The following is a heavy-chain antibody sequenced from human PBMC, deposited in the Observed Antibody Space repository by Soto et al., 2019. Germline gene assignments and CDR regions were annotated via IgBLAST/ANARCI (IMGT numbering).Heavy chain of an antibody. CDR3: ARGWYGDY. Sequence: QVHLVQSGAEVKKPGASVKVSCKASGYTFTSYGITWVRHAPGQGLEWMGWISAHNGNTDYAQKLQGRVIVTRDTSTRTAYMELRSLRSDDTAVDYCARGWYGDYWGQGALVTVSS. D-gene: IGHD2-15*01. V-gene: IGHV1-18*01. J-gene: IGHJ4*02. CDR2: ISAHNGNT. CDR1: GYTFTSYG.